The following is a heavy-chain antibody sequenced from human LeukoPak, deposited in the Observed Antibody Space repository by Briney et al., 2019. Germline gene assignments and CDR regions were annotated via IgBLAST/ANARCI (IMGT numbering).Heavy chain of an antibody. CDR2: ISSSGSTI. CDR1: GFTFSDYY. D-gene: IGHD3-22*01. J-gene: IGHJ4*02. V-gene: IGHV3-11*04. Sequence: PGGSLRLSCAASGFTFSDYYMSWIRQAPGKGLEWVSYISSSGSTIYYADSVKGRFTISRDNAKSSLYLQMNSLRAEDTAVYYCARDLLGITMIFDYWGQGTLVTVSS. CDR3: ARDLLGITMIFDY.